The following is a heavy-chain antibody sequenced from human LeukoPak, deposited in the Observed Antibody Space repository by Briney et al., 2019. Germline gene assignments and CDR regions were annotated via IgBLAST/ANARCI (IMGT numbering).Heavy chain of an antibody. CDR1: GFTFSGYW. CDR2: INTDGGIT. Sequence: GGSLRLSCAASGFTFSGYWMHWVRPAPGKGLVWVSRINTDGGITTYADSVKGRFTISRDNAKNTLHLQMNSLRADDTAVYYCTRGAVGTGVWFDPWGQGTLVTVSS. D-gene: IGHD1-26*01. J-gene: IGHJ5*02. CDR3: TRGAVGTGVWFDP. V-gene: IGHV3-74*01.